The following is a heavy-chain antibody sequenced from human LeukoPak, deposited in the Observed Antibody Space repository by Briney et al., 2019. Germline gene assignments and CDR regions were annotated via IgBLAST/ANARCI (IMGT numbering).Heavy chain of an antibody. CDR1: GGSISSKTYF. V-gene: IGHV4-61*05. CDR3: ARYYYGSGSYIYYYYYGMDV. D-gene: IGHD3-10*01. CDR2: IYYSGST. Sequence: PSETLSLTCSVSGGSISSKTYFWGWIRQPPGKGLEWIGYIYYSGSTNYNPSLKSRVTISVDTSKNQFSLKLSSVTAADTAVYYCARYYYGSGSYIYYYYYGMDVWGQGTTVTVSS. J-gene: IGHJ6*02.